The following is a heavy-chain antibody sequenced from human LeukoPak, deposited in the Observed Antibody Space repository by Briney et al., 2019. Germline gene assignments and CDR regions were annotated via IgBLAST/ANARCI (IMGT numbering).Heavy chain of an antibody. CDR2: ISWSSLTT. V-gene: IGHV3-23*01. J-gene: IGHJ4*02. CDR1: GFTFSSYA. D-gene: IGHD6-19*01. CDR3: AKHVRTSVWFFDS. Sequence: GGSLRLSCAASGFTFSSYALSWVRQAPGGGLEWVSLISWSSLTTEYADSVKGRFTVSRDNSKNTLSLQMNSLNADDTAVYYCAKHVRTSVWFFDSWGQGTLVTVSS.